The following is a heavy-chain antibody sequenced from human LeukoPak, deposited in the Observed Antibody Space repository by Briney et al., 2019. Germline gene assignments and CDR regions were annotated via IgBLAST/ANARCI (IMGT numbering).Heavy chain of an antibody. J-gene: IGHJ4*02. CDR1: GFDFSNYD. CDR2: ISRGGNHI. V-gene: IGHV3-21*01. Sequence: SGGSLRLSCAASGFDFSNYDMTWVRQAPGKGLEYVSSISRGGNHIYSADSVRGRFSISRNNAENSLFLQMNSLRGEDTSVYYCARIGPGTDVYNSFDYWGQGTLVAVSS. D-gene: IGHD5-24*01. CDR3: ARIGPGTDVYNSFDY.